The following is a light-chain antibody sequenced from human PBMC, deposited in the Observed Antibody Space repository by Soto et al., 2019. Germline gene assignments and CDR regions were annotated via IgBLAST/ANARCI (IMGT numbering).Light chain of an antibody. CDR3: QQYNQWHLT. Sequence: EILMTKSPATLSVSPGARATLSCRASPSSSRNLAWYQQKPGKAPRLLIYGASTRTTAFPARFSGSGSGTDCTLTTSSLQSEDFAVYFCQQYNQWHLTFGQGTKVEVK. CDR1: PSSSRN. V-gene: IGKV3-15*01. CDR2: GAS. J-gene: IGKJ1*01.